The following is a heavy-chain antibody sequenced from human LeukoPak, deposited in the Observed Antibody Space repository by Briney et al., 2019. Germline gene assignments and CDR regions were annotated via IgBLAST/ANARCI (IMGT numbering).Heavy chain of an antibody. V-gene: IGHV4-39*07. CDR2: IYYSGST. CDR1: GGSISCSSYY. J-gene: IGHJ4*02. Sequence: PSETLSLTCTVSGGSISCSSYYWGWIRQPPGKGLEWIGSIYYSGSTYYNPSLKSRVTISVDTSKNQFSLKLSSVTAADTAVYYCARETQSVAVAGNWGQGTLVTVSS. D-gene: IGHD6-19*01. CDR3: ARETQSVAVAGN.